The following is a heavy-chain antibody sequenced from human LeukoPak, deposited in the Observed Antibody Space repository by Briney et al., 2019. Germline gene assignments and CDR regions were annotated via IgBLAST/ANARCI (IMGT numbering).Heavy chain of an antibody. D-gene: IGHD4-17*01. CDR1: GFTFSSYS. CDR3: TTDREIPSEYGDYDPGYFQH. CDR2: ISSSSSYI. V-gene: IGHV3-21*03. Sequence: GGSLRLSCAASGFTFSSYSMNWVRQAPGKGLEWVSSISSSSSYIYYADSVKGRFTISRDNAKNSLYLQMNSLKTEDTAVYYCTTDREIPSEYGDYDPGYFQHWGQGTLVTVSS. J-gene: IGHJ1*01.